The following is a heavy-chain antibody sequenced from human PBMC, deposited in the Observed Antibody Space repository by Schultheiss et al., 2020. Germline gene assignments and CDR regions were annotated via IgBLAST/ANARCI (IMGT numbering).Heavy chain of an antibody. CDR2: IYHSGST. CDR1: GDSSPSGYY. CDR3: ARYSSSWSSFDY. Sequence: SETLSLTCAVSGDSSPSGYYWGWIRQPPGKGLEWIGSIYHSGSTSYNPSLKSRVTISVDTSKNQFSLKVSSVTAADTAVYYCARYSSSWSSFDYWGQGTLVTVSS. D-gene: IGHD6-13*01. V-gene: IGHV4-38-2*01. J-gene: IGHJ4*02.